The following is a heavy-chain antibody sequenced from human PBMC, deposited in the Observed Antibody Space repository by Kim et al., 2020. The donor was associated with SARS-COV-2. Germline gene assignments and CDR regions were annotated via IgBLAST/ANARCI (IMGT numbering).Heavy chain of an antibody. CDR3: TADLPISAAHCFDY. CDR1: GFTFIDAW. Sequence: GGSLRLSCAASGFTFIDAWMSWVRQAPGKGLEWVGCVKSQNGGGTTDYAAPVKGRFTISRDDSKSTLYLQMDSLKIEDTAVYYCTADLPISAAHCFDYWGQGTLVTVSS. J-gene: IGHJ4*02. V-gene: IGHV3-15*01. D-gene: IGHD6-13*01. CDR2: VKSQNGGGTT.